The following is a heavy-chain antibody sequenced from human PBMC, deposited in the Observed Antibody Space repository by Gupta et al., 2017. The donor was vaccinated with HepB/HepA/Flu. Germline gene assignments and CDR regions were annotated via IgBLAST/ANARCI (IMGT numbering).Heavy chain of an antibody. CDR1: GFTFSDYA. J-gene: IGHJ2*01. V-gene: IGHV3-13*01. CDR2: IGTLADT. CDR3: VRVSGGIAAAGTTAGYFDL. D-gene: IGHD6-13*01. Sequence: VQLAAPGGGLVPPGGSRSLSCSGSGFTFSDYAMHWVRQVTGKGLEWVSAIGTLADTYYPGSVEGRFTISRENAKNSLSLQMNSLRAADTAVYYCVRVSGGIAAAGTTAGYFDLWGRGTRVTVSS.